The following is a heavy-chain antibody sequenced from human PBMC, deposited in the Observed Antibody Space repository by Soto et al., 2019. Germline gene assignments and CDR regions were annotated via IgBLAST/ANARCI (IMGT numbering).Heavy chain of an antibody. CDR2: IYYSGST. J-gene: IGHJ3*02. V-gene: IGHV4-59*01. CDR1: GGSISSYY. D-gene: IGHD4-17*01. CDR3: ASGSLTTVTTYAFDI. Sequence: SETLSLTCTVSGGSISSYYCSWIRQPPGKGLEWIGYIYYSGSTNYNPSLKSRLTISVDTSKNQFSLKLSSVTAADTAVYYCASGSLTTVTTYAFDIWGQGTLVTVSS.